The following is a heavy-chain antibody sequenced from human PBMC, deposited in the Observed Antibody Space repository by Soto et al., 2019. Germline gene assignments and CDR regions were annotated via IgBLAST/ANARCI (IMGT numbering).Heavy chain of an antibody. CDR3: ARDRRTKGYCSSSSCYASDS. CDR1: EFPFSDYT. CDR2: ISRRSVYI. J-gene: IGHJ4*02. Sequence: SGGGLVKPGGSLRLSCAGSEFPFSDYTMTWVRQAPGKGLEWVSSISRRSVYIYYADSVKGRFTISRDNAKNSLSLLMNSLKAEDTAVYYCARDRRTKGYCSSSSCYASDSWGQGTLVTVSS. D-gene: IGHD2-2*01. V-gene: IGHV3-21*01.